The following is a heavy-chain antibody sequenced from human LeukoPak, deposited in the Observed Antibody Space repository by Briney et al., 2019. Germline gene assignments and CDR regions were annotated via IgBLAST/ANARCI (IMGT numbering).Heavy chain of an antibody. D-gene: IGHD6-13*01. CDR3: ARGKSDSWYYS. V-gene: IGHV1-24*01. Sequence: ASVKVSCKVSGYTLTELSMHWVRQAPGKGLEWMGGFDPEDGETIYAQKFQGRVTMTRNTSISTAYMELSSLRSEDTAVYYCARGKSDSWYYSWGQGTLVTVSS. CDR2: FDPEDGET. CDR1: GYTLTELS. J-gene: IGHJ4*02.